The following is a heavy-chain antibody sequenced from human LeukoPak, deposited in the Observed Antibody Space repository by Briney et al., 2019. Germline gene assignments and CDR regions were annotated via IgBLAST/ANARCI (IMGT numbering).Heavy chain of an antibody. CDR3: AKSYGAGSYYLDY. D-gene: IGHD3-10*01. J-gene: IGHJ4*02. Sequence: EASVKVFCKASGYTFTSYDINWVRQATGQGLEWMGWMNPNSGNTGYAQKFQGRVTMTRNTSISTAYMELSSLRSEDTAVYYCAKSYGAGSYYLDYWGQGTLVTVSS. CDR2: MNPNSGNT. CDR1: GYTFTSYD. V-gene: IGHV1-8*01.